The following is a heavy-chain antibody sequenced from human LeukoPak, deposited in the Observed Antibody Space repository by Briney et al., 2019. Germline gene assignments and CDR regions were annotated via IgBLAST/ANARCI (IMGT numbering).Heavy chain of an antibody. CDR2: ISSSGVT. CDR1: GFTFSTSA. Sequence: GGSLRLSCAATGFTFSTSAMTWVRQAPGKGLEWVSGISSSGVTDYADSVKGRFTISRDNSKSTLYLQMNSLRAEDTAVYYCAKDLNWGGRWGQGTLVTVSS. D-gene: IGHD7-27*01. V-gene: IGHV3-23*01. J-gene: IGHJ4*02. CDR3: AKDLNWGGR.